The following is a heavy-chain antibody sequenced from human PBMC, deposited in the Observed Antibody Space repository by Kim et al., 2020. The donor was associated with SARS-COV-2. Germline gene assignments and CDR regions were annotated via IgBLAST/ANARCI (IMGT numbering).Heavy chain of an antibody. V-gene: IGHV1-69*13. Sequence: SVKVSCKASGGTFSSYAISWVRQAPGQGLEWMGGIIPIFGTANYAQKFQGRVTITADESTSTAYMELSSLRSEDTAVYYCAREWGSSSWSWVYWGQGTLVTVSS. D-gene: IGHD6-13*01. CDR2: IIPIFGTA. CDR3: AREWGSSSWSWVY. J-gene: IGHJ4*02. CDR1: GGTFSSYA.